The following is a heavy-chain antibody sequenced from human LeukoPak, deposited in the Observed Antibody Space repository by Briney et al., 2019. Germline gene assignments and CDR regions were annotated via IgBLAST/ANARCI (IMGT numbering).Heavy chain of an antibody. J-gene: IGHJ4*02. CDR2: IYYSGST. CDR3: ARALGGSWSFDY. D-gene: IGHD2-15*01. CDR1: GGSISSSSYY. V-gene: IGHV4-39*07. Sequence: SETLSLTCTVSGGSISSSSYYWGWIRQPPGKGLEWIGSIYYSGSTYYNPSLKSRVTISVDTSKNQFSLKLSSVTAADTAVYYCARALGGSWSFDYWGQGTLVTVSS.